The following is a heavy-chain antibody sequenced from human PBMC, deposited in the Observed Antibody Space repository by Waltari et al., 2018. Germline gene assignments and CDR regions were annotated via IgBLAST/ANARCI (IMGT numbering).Heavy chain of an antibody. CDR3: ATDPLIDYDTSGYHY. D-gene: IGHD3-22*01. CDR1: GYALTELS. J-gene: IGHJ4*02. CDR2: FESEDGET. V-gene: IGHV1-24*01. Sequence: QVQLVQSGAEVKKPGASVRVSCKVSGYALTELSMHWVRQAPGKGLEWMGGFESEDGETIYAQKFQGRVTMTEDTSTDTAYMELSSLRSEDTAVYYCATDPLIDYDTSGYHYWGQGTLVTVSS.